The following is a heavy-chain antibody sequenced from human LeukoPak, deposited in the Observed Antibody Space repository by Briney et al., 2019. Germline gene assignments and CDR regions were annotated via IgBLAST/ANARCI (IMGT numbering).Heavy chain of an antibody. CDR1: GYTFTDYY. CDR2: INPNGGGT. D-gene: IGHD6-13*01. Sequence: GASVKVSCKASGYTFTDYYVHWVRQALGQGLEWMGWINPNGGGTTYAQKSQGRVSTTRDTSITTVYMEVSSLRSDDTAVYYCVRDNSGLAGVSLDLWGQGTQVIVSS. J-gene: IGHJ4*02. CDR3: VRDNSGLAGVSLDL. V-gene: IGHV1-2*02.